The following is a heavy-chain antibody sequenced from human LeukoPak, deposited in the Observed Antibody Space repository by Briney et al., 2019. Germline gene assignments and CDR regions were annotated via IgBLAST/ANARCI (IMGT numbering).Heavy chain of an antibody. Sequence: PGRSLRLSCAASGFMFSTYGMHWVRQAPGKGPEWVAVMSYDEKNESYADSVKGRFTISRDNPKNTLYLQMNSLRPEDTAVYYCAKDRSHGFNGRYHGMDVWGQGTAVTVSS. CDR1: GFMFSTYG. V-gene: IGHV3-30*18. J-gene: IGHJ6*02. CDR3: AKDRSHGFNGRYHGMDV. D-gene: IGHD1-26*01. CDR2: MSYDEKNE.